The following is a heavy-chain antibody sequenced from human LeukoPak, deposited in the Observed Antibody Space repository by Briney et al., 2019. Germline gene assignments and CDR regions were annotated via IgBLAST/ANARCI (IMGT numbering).Heavy chain of an antibody. CDR3: ARGGNSGSDGGNWFDP. CDR2: IYPGDSDT. Sequence: RGESLKISCKGSGYSFTSYWIGWVRQLPGEGLEWMGIIYPGDSDTRYSPSFQGQVTISADKSISTAYLQWSSLKASDTAMYYCARGGNSGSDGGNWFDPWGQGTLVTVSS. J-gene: IGHJ5*02. D-gene: IGHD1-26*01. CDR1: GYSFTSYW. V-gene: IGHV5-51*01.